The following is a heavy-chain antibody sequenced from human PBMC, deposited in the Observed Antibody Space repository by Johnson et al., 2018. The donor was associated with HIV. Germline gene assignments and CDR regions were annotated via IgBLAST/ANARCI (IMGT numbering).Heavy chain of an antibody. J-gene: IGHJ3*02. V-gene: IGHV3-7*01. Sequence: MQLVESGGGVVQPGRSLRLSCAASGFTFSTFGMHWVRQAPGKGLEWVANIKQDGSEKYYVDSVKGRFTISRDNAKNSLYLQMNSLRAEDTAVYYCARDSTPWGGDHVGYAFDIWGRGTMVTVSS. D-gene: IGHD4-17*01. CDR2: IKQDGSEK. CDR3: ARDSTPWGGDHVGYAFDI. CDR1: GFTFSTFG.